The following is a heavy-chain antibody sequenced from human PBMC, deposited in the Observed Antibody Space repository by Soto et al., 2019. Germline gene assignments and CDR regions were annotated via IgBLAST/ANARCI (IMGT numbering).Heavy chain of an antibody. CDR2: IKEDGSEK. V-gene: IGHV3-7*01. CDR3: ARAELYDYVWGSHIDY. CDR1: VFTFSQYW. J-gene: IGHJ4*02. Sequence: GGSLRPSFEASVFTFSQYWMRSVRLAPVKGLECVASIKEDGSEKDYVDYVKGRFTISRDNAKNSLYLQMNSLRAEDTAVYHCARAELYDYVWGSHIDYWGQGILPTDSS. D-gene: IGHD3-16*01.